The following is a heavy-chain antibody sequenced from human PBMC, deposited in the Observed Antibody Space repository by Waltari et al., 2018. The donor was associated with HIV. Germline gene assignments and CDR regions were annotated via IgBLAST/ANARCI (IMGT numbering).Heavy chain of an antibody. V-gene: IGHV3-23*04. CDR1: GFSFSSYA. Sequence: EVQLVESGGGLVQPGGSLRVSCAASGFSFSSYAMSGVRLGPGKGVWWVSVITGKVGSTAYADSVKGRFTISRDNSKNTLYLQMNSLRADDTAVYYCAKPQGGWELLGDFDMWGQGTMVAVSS. CDR3: AKPQGGWELLGDFDM. J-gene: IGHJ3*02. D-gene: IGHD1-26*01. CDR2: ITGKVGST.